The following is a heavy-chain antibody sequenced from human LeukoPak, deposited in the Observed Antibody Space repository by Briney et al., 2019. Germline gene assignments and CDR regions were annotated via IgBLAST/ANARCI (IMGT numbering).Heavy chain of an antibody. V-gene: IGHV1-24*01. CDR2: FDPEDGET. D-gene: IGHD5-24*01. CDR1: GYTLTELS. CDR3: ATGPHFKMSY. Sequence: GASVKVSCKVSGYTLTELSMHWVRQAPGKGLEWMGGFDPEDGETTYAQKFQGRVTMTEDTSTDAAYMELSSLRSEDTAVYYCATGPHFKMSYWGQGTLVTVSS. J-gene: IGHJ4*02.